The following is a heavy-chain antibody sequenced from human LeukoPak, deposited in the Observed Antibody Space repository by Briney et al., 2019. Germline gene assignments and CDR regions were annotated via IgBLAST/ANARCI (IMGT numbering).Heavy chain of an antibody. J-gene: IGHJ3*02. CDR3: AKVWYNAFDI. CDR1: GFTFSSYS. V-gene: IGHV3-21*04. D-gene: IGHD1-14*01. Sequence: GGSLRLSCAASGFTFSSYSMNWVRQAPGRGLEWVSYISSTNGYIYYADSVRGRFTISRDNSKNTLYLQMNSLRAEDTAVYYCAKVWYNAFDIWGQGTKVTVSS. CDR2: ISSTNGYI.